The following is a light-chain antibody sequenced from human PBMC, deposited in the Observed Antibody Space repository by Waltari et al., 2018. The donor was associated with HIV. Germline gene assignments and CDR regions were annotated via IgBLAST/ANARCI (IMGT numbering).Light chain of an antibody. CDR1: TSNVGSNF. CDR3: ATWDGSLGGVYV. Sequence: QSVLTQPPSASGTPGQRVTISCSGTTSNVGSNFVSWYQQLPGTAPKLLIYRDNRRPSGVPDRCSGSKSGASASLAISGLRSEEEGDYYCATWDGSLGGVYVFGTGTKVTVL. J-gene: IGLJ1*01. CDR2: RDN. V-gene: IGLV1-47*01.